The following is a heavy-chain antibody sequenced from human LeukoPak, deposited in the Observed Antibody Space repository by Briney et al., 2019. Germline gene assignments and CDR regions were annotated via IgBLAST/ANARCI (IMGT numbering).Heavy chain of an antibody. CDR1: GFTFDDYG. V-gene: IGHV3-20*04. CDR2: INWNGGRT. D-gene: IGHD3-10*01. CDR3: ARGGSGSLYYYYYMDV. Sequence: GGSLRLSCAASGFTFDDYGMSWVRQAPGKGLEWVSGINWNGGRTGYADSVKGRFTISRDNAKNSLYLQMNSLRAEDTALYYCARGGSGSLYYYYYMDVWGKGTTVTVSS. J-gene: IGHJ6*03.